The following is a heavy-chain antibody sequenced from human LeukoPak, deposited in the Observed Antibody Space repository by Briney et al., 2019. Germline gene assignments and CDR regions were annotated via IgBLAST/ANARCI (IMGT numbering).Heavy chain of an antibody. V-gene: IGHV1-8*03. CDR2: MNPNSGNT. CDR3: ARGWGDFIVGATGAFDI. D-gene: IGHD1-26*01. Sequence: ASVKVSCKASGYTFTSYGINWVRQATGQGLEWMGWMNPNSGNTGYAQKFQGRVTITRNTSISTAYMELSSLRSEDTAVYYCARGWGDFIVGATGAFDIWGQGTMVTVSS. J-gene: IGHJ3*02. CDR1: GYTFTSYG.